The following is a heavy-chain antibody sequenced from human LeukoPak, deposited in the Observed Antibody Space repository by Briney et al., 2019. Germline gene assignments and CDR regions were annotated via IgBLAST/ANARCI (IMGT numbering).Heavy chain of an antibody. J-gene: IGHJ4*02. Sequence: PGGSLRLSCAASGFTFDDYAMHWVRQAPGKGLEWVSGISWNSGSIGYADSVKGRFTISRDNAKNSLYLQMNSLRAEDTALYYCAKLIVARHSGIDYWGQGTLVTVSS. CDR2: ISWNSGSI. CDR3: AKLIVARHSGIDY. D-gene: IGHD5-12*01. V-gene: IGHV3-9*01. CDR1: GFTFDDYA.